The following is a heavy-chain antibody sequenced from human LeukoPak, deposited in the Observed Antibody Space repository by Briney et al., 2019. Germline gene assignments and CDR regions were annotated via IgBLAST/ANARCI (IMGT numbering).Heavy chain of an antibody. CDR2: IYYSGST. CDR3: ARAARLKYGDYFDY. Sequence: SETLSLTCTVSGGSISSYYWSWIRQPPGKGLEWIGYIYYSGSTNYNPSLKSRVTISVDTSKNQFSLKLCSVTAADTAVYYCARAARLKYGDYFDYWGQGTLVTVSS. V-gene: IGHV4-59*01. CDR1: GGSISSYY. J-gene: IGHJ4*02. D-gene: IGHD4-17*01.